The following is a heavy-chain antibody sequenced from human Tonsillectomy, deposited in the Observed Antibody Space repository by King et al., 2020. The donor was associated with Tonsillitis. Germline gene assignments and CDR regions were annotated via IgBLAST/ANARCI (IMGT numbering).Heavy chain of an antibody. CDR1: GGSISSSDHY. CDR2: MYYSGTI. CDR3: ARSVSGSFDY. J-gene: IGHJ4*02. Sequence: QLQESGPGVVKPSETLSLTCTVSGGSISSSDHYWAWIRQPPGKGLEGIGCMYYSGTIFYNPSLKSGITISGGTSENRFSLKLSSVTAADTAVYFCARSVSGSFDYWGQGALVTVSS. D-gene: IGHD1-26*01. V-gene: IGHV4-39*01.